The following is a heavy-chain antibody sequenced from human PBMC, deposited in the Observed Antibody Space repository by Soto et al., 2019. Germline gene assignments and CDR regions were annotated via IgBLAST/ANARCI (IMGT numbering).Heavy chain of an antibody. CDR3: ERGGPDSWSGPLDY. CDR2: IDASGST. CDR1: DGSISTYY. V-gene: IGHV4-4*07. D-gene: IGHD3-3*01. Sequence: PSETLSLTCTVSDGSISTYYCNWIRQPAGKGLEWIGRIDASGSTDYDPSLKSRVTMSVDTSKNQFSLRLNSVTAADTAVYYCERGGPDSWSGPLDYWGQGAQVTVSS. J-gene: IGHJ4*02.